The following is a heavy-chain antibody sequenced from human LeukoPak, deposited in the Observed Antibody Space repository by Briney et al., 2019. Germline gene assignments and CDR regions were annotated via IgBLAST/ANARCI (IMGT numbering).Heavy chain of an antibody. CDR1: GFTFSSYA. V-gene: IGHV3-23*01. CDR3: AREGAGDGYIDY. Sequence: GGSLRLSCVASGFTFSSYAMSWVRQAPGKGLEWVSAISGSGGSTYYADSVKGRFTISRDNSKITLYLQMNSLRAEDTAVYYCAREGAGDGYIDYWGQGTLVTVSS. CDR2: ISGSGGST. J-gene: IGHJ4*02. D-gene: IGHD7-27*01.